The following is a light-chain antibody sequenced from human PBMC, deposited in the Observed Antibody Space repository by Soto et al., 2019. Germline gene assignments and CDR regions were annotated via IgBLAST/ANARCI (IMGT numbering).Light chain of an antibody. J-gene: IGKJ1*01. Sequence: DIKMTQSPSSLSASVGDRVTITCRASQGIIDYLAWYQQKPGKAPQLLIYAASTLQSGVPSLFSGSGSGTDFTLTISGLQPEDVATYYCQKYNSAPQTFGQGTKVEIK. CDR2: AAS. V-gene: IGKV1-27*01. CDR3: QKYNSAPQT. CDR1: QGIIDY.